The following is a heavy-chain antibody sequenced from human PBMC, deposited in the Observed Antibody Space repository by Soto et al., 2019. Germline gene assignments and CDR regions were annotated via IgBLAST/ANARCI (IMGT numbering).Heavy chain of an antibody. CDR2: IWYDGSNK. J-gene: IGHJ4*02. Sequence: QVQLVESGGGVVQPGRSLRLSCAASGFTFSSYGMHWVRQAPGKGLEWVAVIWYDGSNKYYADSVKGRFTISRDNSKNTLYLQMISLRAEDTAVYYCARDRGQHYSGSYYFDYWGQGTLVTVSS. D-gene: IGHD1-26*01. V-gene: IGHV3-33*01. CDR1: GFTFSSYG. CDR3: ARDRGQHYSGSYYFDY.